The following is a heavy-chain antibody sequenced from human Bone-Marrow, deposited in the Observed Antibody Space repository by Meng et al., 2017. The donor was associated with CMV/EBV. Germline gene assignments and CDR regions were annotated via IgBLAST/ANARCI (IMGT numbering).Heavy chain of an antibody. CDR2: IFPMFGTA. CDR1: GTLSSYA. CDR3: AVTAHGGSYHVLVPLDY. D-gene: IGHD1-26*01. V-gene: IGHV1-69*06. J-gene: IGHJ4*02. Sequence: GTLSSYAINWVRQAPGQGLEWMRLIFPMFGTANYAQNLQGRVTITADKSTSTAYMELSSLRSEDTAVYYCAVTAHGGSYHVLVPLDYWGQGTLVTVSS.